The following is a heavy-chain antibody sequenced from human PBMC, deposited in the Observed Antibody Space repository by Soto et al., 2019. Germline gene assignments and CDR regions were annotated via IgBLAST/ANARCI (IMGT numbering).Heavy chain of an antibody. Sequence: ESGGGLEQPGGSLRLSCAASGFSFRTYSMNWVRQAPGKGLEWVSYISSSSSTVYYADSVKGRFTISRDNAKNSLYLQMNSLRDEDTAVYYCTRESTSTLGIVGAIYGDHWGQGTLVTVSS. J-gene: IGHJ4*02. CDR2: ISSSSSTV. D-gene: IGHD1-26*01. CDR3: TRESTSTLGIVGAIYGDH. CDR1: GFSFRTYS. V-gene: IGHV3-48*02.